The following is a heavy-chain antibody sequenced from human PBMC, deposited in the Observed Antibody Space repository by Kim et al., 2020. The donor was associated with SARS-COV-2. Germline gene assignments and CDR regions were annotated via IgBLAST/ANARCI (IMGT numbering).Heavy chain of an antibody. CDR1: GYIFIHYA. J-gene: IGHJ6*02. D-gene: IGHD2-15*01. Sequence: ASVKVSCKTSGYIFIHYAIQWVRQAPGHRPEWVGWINGGDGNRLYSQKFRDRVTITRVTSADTAYMELSSLGSEDTAVYYCARSRISVTPRGYYGLDVWGQGTRVTVSS. CDR3: ARSRISVTPRGYYGLDV. CDR2: INGGDGNR. V-gene: IGHV1-3*01.